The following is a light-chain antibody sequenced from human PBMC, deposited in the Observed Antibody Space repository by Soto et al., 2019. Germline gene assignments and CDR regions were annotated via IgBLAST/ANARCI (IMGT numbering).Light chain of an antibody. Sequence: DVVMTQSPLSLPVTLGQPASISCRSSQSIVYSDGNAYLSWFQQRPGQSPRRLIYKAFNRDSGVPDRFSGSGSSTDFTLKISRVEAEDVGVYYCMQGTHWPPVTFGQGTKLEIK. CDR2: KAF. J-gene: IGKJ2*01. CDR3: MQGTHWPPVT. CDR1: QSIVYSDGNAY. V-gene: IGKV2-30*01.